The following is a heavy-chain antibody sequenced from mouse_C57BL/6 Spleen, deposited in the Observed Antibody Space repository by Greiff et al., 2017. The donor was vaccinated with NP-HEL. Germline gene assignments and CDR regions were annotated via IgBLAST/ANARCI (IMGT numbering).Heavy chain of an antibody. CDR2: INPNYGTT. D-gene: IGHD2-3*01. V-gene: IGHV1-39*01. J-gene: IGHJ1*03. CDR3: ARKKAVLLQGGYWYFDV. Sequence: EVQLQQSGPELVKPGASVKISCKASGYSFTDYNMNWVKQSNGKSLEWIGVINPNYGTTSYNQKFKGKATLTVDQSSSTAYMQLNSLTSEDSAVYYCARKKAVLLQGGYWYFDVWGTGTTVTVSS. CDR1: GYSFTDYN.